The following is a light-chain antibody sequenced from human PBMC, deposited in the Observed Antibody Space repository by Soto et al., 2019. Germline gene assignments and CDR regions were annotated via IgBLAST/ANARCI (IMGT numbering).Light chain of an antibody. V-gene: IGLV2-14*01. Sequence: QAVVTQPASVSGSPGQSITISCAGTSSDVGGYNYVSWYQQHPGKAPKLIIYEVSNRPSGVSNRFSGSKSGNTASLNISGLQAEDEVDYYCCSYTSSNTLAYVFGTGTKLTVL. CDR2: EVS. CDR1: SSDVGGYNY. J-gene: IGLJ1*01. CDR3: CSYTSSNTLAYV.